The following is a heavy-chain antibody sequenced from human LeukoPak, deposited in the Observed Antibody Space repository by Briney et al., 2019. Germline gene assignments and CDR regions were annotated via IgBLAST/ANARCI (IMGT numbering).Heavy chain of an antibody. CDR2: ISESGERT. V-gene: IGHV3-23*01. Sequence: QSGGSLRLSCAASGFTFSSYSMTWVRQAPGKGLEWVSGISESGERTEYADSVKGRFTISRDNSKNTLYLQMNSLRVEDTALYYCTKELSSTFWGQGTLVTVSS. J-gene: IGHJ4*02. CDR1: GFTFSSYS. D-gene: IGHD3-10*01. CDR3: TKELSSTF.